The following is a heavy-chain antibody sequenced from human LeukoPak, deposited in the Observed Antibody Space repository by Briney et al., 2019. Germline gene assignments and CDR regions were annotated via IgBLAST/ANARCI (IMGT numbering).Heavy chain of an antibody. Sequence: PGGSLRLSCAASGFTFSSYAMSWVRQAPGEGLEWVSGISSSGSFTYYADSVKGRFAISRDNSKNTLYLHMNSLRAGGTAVYFCARLPTTVSFFDYWGQGTLVSVSS. J-gene: IGHJ4*02. CDR1: GFTFSSYA. CDR3: ARLPTTVSFFDY. D-gene: IGHD4-17*01. CDR2: ISSSGSFT. V-gene: IGHV3-23*01.